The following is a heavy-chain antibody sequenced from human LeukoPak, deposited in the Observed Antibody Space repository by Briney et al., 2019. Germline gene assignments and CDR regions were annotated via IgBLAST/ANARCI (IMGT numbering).Heavy chain of an antibody. Sequence: PGRSLRLSCAASGFVFNNYGMHWVRQAPGKGLEWVAVISYDGSNKNYADSVKGRFTISRDSSKNTVYLQMNSLRVEDTAVYYCVKDWAPYCGGDCYFNYWGQGTLVTVSS. D-gene: IGHD2-21*02. CDR3: VKDWAPYCGGDCYFNY. CDR1: GFVFNNYG. J-gene: IGHJ4*02. V-gene: IGHV3-30*18. CDR2: ISYDGSNK.